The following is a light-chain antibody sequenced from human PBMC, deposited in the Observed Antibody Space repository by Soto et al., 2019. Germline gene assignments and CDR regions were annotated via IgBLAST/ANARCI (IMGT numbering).Light chain of an antibody. CDR2: GAS. CDR3: QHFGGWSYT. CDR1: QSVNSNY. V-gene: IGKV3-20*01. J-gene: IGKJ2*01. Sequence: DMVLTQSPGTLSLSPGEPATLSCRASQSVNSNYLAWYQQKPGQAPRLLIYGASARATGIPDRFSGSGSGTDFTLAISRLEPEDFAVYYCQHFGGWSYTFGQGTKLEIK.